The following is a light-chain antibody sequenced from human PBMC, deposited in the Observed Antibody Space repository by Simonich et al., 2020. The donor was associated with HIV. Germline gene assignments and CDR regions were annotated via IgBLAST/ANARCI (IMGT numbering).Light chain of an antibody. CDR1: SSNIGSKT. Sequence: QSVLTQPPSASGTPGQRVTISCSGSSSNIGSKTVNWYQQLPGTAPKHLIYGNNSLPSGVPDRFSGPKSGTSASLAITGLQAEDEADYYCQSYDSSLSALFGGGTKLTVL. CDR2: GNN. CDR3: QSYDSSLSAL. J-gene: IGLJ2*01. V-gene: IGLV1-40*01.